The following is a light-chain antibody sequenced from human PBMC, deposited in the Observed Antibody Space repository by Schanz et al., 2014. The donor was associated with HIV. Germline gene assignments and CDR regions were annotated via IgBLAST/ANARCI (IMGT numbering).Light chain of an antibody. J-gene: IGLJ2*01. CDR3: SSHAGSDKFGI. Sequence: QSALTQPPSASGSPGQSVTISCTGTSSDVGGYNYVSWYQQHPGKAPKLMIYEVTKRPSGVPDRFSGSKSGNTASLTVSGLQAEDEADYYCSSHAGSDKFGIFGGGTKVTVL. CDR1: SSDVGGYNY. V-gene: IGLV2-8*01. CDR2: EVT.